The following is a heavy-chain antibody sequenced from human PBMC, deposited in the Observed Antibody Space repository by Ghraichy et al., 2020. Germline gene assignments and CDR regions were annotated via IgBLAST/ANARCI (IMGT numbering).Heavy chain of an antibody. CDR3: ASVGFDCSGSSCSSYRWFDP. CDR2: IKQDGSEK. Sequence: GGSLRLSCAASGFNFSIFWMSWVRQAPGKGLEWVANIKQDGSEKYYVDSVQGRFTISRDNAKNSLYLQMNSLRAEDTAVYYCASVGFDCSGSSCSSYRWFDPWGQGTLVTVSS. V-gene: IGHV3-7*01. CDR1: GFNFSIFW. D-gene: IGHD2-15*01. J-gene: IGHJ5*02.